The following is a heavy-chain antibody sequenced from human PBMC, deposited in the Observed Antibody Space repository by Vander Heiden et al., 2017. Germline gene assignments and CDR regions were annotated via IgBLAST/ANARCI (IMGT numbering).Heavy chain of an antibody. CDR3: ARVRATVSYWYFDL. J-gene: IGHJ2*01. CDR1: GDSVSSHSSA. CDR2: TYYRSKWYK. Sequence: QVPLQQSGPGLVKPSQTLSLTCAIPGDSVSSHSSAWSWLMQSPSRGLEWLGRTYYRSKWYKDYAVSVKSRLTINPDTSKNQFSLQLNSVTPEDTAVYYCARVRATVSYWYFDLWGRGTLVTVSS. D-gene: IGHD4-17*01. V-gene: IGHV6-1*01.